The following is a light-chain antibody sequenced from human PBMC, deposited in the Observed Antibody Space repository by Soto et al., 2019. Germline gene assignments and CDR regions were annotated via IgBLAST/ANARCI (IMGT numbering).Light chain of an antibody. CDR2: EVS. CDR3: CSYAGSSTFYV. Sequence: QSVLTQPASVSGSPGQSNTNSCTGTSSDVGSYNLVSWYQQHPGKAPKLMIYEVSKRPSGVSNRFSGSKSGNTASLTISGLQAEDEADYYCCSYAGSSTFYVFGTGTKVTVL. V-gene: IGLV2-23*02. J-gene: IGLJ1*01. CDR1: SSDVGSYNL.